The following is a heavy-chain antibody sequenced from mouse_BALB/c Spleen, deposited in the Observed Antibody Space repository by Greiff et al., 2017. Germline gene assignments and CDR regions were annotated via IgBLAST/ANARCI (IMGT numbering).Heavy chain of an antibody. CDR3: ARITTLRDWYFDV. V-gene: IGHV2-9*02. J-gene: IGHJ1*01. Sequence: VMLVESGPGLVAPSQSLSITCTVSGFSLTSYGVHWVRQPPGKGLEWLGVIWAGGSTNYNSALMSRLSISKDNSKSQVFLKMNSLQTDDTAMYYCARITTLRDWYFDVWGAGTTVTVSS. D-gene: IGHD1-1*01. CDR1: GFSLTSYG. CDR2: IWAGGST.